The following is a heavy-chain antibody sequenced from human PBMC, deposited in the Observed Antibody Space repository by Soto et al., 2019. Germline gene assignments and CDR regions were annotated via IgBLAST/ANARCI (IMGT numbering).Heavy chain of an antibody. Sequence: SDTLSLTCTVSGGSISSGDCYWSWIRQPPGKGPEWIGYIYYSGSTYYNPSLKSRVTISVDTSKNQFSLKLSSVTAADTAVYYCASHQITIFGVVIIPAWFDPWGQGTLVTVSS. D-gene: IGHD3-3*01. CDR1: GGSISSGDCY. J-gene: IGHJ5*02. V-gene: IGHV4-30-4*02. CDR2: IYYSGST. CDR3: ASHQITIFGVVIIPAWFDP.